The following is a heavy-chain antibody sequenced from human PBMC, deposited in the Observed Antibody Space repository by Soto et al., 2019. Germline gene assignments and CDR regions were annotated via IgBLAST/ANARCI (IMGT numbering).Heavy chain of an antibody. Sequence: ASVKVSCKVSGYTLTELSMHWVRQAPGKGLEWMGGFDPEDGETIYAQKFQGRVTMTEDTSTDTAYMELSSLRSEDTAVYYCATEWSYSSSRNWFDPWGQGTLVTVPS. CDR2: FDPEDGET. CDR1: GYTLTELS. D-gene: IGHD6-13*01. J-gene: IGHJ5*02. CDR3: ATEWSYSSSRNWFDP. V-gene: IGHV1-24*01.